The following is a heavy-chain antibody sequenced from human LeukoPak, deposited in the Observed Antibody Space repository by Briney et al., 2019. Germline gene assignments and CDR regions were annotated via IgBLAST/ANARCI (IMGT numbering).Heavy chain of an antibody. CDR3: RVRDFWSGYGYYMDV. D-gene: IGHD3-3*01. Sequence: ASVKVSCKASGYTFTSHYMHWVRQAPGQGLEWMGWINPNSGGTNYAQKFQGRVTMTRDTSISTAYMELSRLRSDDTAVYYCRVRDFWSGYGYYMDVWGKGTTVTVSS. V-gene: IGHV1-2*02. CDR2: INPNSGGT. CDR1: GYTFTSHY. J-gene: IGHJ6*03.